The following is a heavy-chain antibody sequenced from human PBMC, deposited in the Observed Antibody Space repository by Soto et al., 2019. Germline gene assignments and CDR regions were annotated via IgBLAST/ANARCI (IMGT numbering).Heavy chain of an antibody. CDR2: INHSGST. J-gene: IGHJ4*02. CDR3: ARRTGWLYLYYFDY. D-gene: IGHD3-16*02. V-gene: IGHV4-34*01. Sequence: PSETLSLTCAVYGGSFSGYYWSWIRQPPGKGLEWIGEINHSGSTNYNPSLKSRVTISVDTSKNQFSLKLSSVTAADTAVYYCARRTGWLYLYYFDYWGQGSLVTVSS. CDR1: GGSFSGYY.